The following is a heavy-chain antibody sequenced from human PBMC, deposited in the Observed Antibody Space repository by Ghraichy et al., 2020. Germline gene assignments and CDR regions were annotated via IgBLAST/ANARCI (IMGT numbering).Heavy chain of an antibody. CDR1: GGAIENYF. CDR2: VYKTGST. Sequence: SETLSLTCTVSGGAIENYFWSWIRQPPGKGLEWIGNVYKTGSTNYNPSLKSRVTMSVDTSKNQFSLDLTSVTTADTATYYCARSSTRFMVLINYWGQGTLVTGSS. CDR3: ARSSTRFMVLINY. D-gene: IGHD4/OR15-4a*01. J-gene: IGHJ4*02. V-gene: IGHV4-59*13.